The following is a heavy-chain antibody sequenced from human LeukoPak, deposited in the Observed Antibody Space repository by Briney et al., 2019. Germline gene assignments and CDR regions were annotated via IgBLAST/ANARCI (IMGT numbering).Heavy chain of an antibody. CDR1: GFTFSSYG. J-gene: IGHJ5*02. V-gene: IGHV3-33*01. Sequence: PGGSLRLSCAASGFTFSSYGMHWVRQAPGKGLEWVAVIWYDGSNKYYADSVKGRFTISRDNSKNTLYLQMNSLRAEDTAVYYCARDRLAPRNWFDPWGQGTLVTVSS. CDR2: IWYDGSNK. CDR3: ARDRLAPRNWFDP.